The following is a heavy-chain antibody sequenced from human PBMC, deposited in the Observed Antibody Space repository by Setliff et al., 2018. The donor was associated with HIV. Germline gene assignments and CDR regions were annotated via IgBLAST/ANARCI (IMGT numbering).Heavy chain of an antibody. D-gene: IGHD6-13*01. CDR3: ARVSCSSWYSLPRYYYYSMDV. V-gene: IGHV4-34*01. CDR2: IQHSGRI. CDR1: GGSFSGYC. Sequence: PSETLSLTCAVYGGSFSGYCWSWIRQPPGKGLEWIGEIQHSGRINYNPSLRSRVTTSVDTSKNQFSLRLRSVTAADTAVYYCARVSCSSWYSLPRYYYYSMDVWGNGTTVTVSS. J-gene: IGHJ6*03.